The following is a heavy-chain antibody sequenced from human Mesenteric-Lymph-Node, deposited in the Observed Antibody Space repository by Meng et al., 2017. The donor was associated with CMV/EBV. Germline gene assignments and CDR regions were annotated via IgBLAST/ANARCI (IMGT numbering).Heavy chain of an antibody. J-gene: IGHJ4*02. Sequence: GGSLRLSCAASGFTFSSYSMNWVRQAPGKGLEWVSVNSGSGGTTYYADSVKGRFTISRDNSKNTLYLQMDSLRDEDTAVYYCAKDIGLTGYDYGFDYWGQGTLVTVSS. V-gene: IGHV3-23*01. D-gene: IGHD5-12*01. CDR3: AKDIGLTGYDYGFDY. CDR2: NSGSGGTT. CDR1: GFTFSSYS.